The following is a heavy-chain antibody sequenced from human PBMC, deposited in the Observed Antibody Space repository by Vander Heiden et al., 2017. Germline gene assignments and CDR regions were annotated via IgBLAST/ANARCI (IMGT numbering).Heavy chain of an antibody. V-gene: IGHV1-69*01. Sequence: QVQLVQSGAEVKKPESSVKVSCKASGGTFNIYTIHWVRQAPGQGLEWMGGSVPIIGTANYAQKFQGRVTITADESTSTAYMELTSLRSEDTAVYYCASVLGDWRFDRWGRGTLVTGSS. CDR1: GGTFNIYT. CDR3: ASVLGDWRFDR. D-gene: IGHD3-16*01. CDR2: SVPIIGTA. J-gene: IGHJ2*01.